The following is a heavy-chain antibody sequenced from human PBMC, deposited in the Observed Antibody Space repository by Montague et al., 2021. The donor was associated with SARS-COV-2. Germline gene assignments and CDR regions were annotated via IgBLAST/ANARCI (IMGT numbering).Heavy chain of an antibody. J-gene: IGHJ4*02. D-gene: IGHD6-13*01. CDR2: IHHSGST. CDR1: GGSINSFY. Sequence: SETLSLTCTVSGGSINSFYWSWVRQSPGERMEWIGYIHHSGSTKYNPSLQSRVTMSLDTSRNQLSLKLSSVTAADTAIYYCATQAGGFTSRSLDYWGQGTLVTVSS. CDR3: ATQAGGFTSRSLDY. V-gene: IGHV4-59*08.